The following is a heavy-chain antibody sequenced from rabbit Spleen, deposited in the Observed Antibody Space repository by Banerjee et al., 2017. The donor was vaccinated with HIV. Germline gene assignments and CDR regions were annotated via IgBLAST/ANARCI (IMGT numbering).Heavy chain of an antibody. V-gene: IGHV1S45*01. J-gene: IGHJ3*01. CDR1: GFSFSSSYW. Sequence: QEQLVESGGGLVQPEGSLTLTCTASGFSFSSSYWICWVRQAPGKGLEWIGCINGGSSGSTYYASWAKGRFSISKPSSTTVTLQMTSLTVADTATHFCARVSEASGWGEDLWGQGTLVTVS. CDR2: INGGSSGST. D-gene: IGHD4-1*01. CDR3: ARVSEASGWGEDL.